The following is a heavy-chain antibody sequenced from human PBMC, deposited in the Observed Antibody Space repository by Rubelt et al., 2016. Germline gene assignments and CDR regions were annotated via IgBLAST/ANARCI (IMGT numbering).Heavy chain of an antibody. CDR3: ARVTSGSYDQ. V-gene: IGHV3-13*01. Sequence: EVHLVESGGGLTQPGRSLRLSCAASGFTFSSYDMHLVRQATGKGLEWVSAIGTAGDTYYPGSVKGRLTISREKAKNSLYLQMNSLRAGDTAVYYCARVTSGSYDQWGQGTLVTVSS. CDR2: IGTAGDT. D-gene: IGHD1-26*01. J-gene: IGHJ4*02. CDR1: GFTFSSYD.